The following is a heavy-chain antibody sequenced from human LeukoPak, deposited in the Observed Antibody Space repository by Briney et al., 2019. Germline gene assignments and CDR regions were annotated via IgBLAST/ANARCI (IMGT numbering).Heavy chain of an antibody. CDR1: GFTFSSYS. CDR3: ARDPPGGSGYIDY. CDR2: ISSSSSTI. Sequence: GGSLRLSCAASGFTFSSYSMNWVRQAPGKGLEWVSYISSSSSTIYYADSVKGRFTISRDNAKNSLYLQMNGLRAEDTAVYYCARDPPGGSGYIDYWGQGTLVTVSS. V-gene: IGHV3-48*04. J-gene: IGHJ4*02. D-gene: IGHD2-15*01.